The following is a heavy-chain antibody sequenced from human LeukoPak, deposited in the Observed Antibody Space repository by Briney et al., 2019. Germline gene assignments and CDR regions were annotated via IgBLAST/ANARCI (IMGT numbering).Heavy chain of an antibody. CDR2: INHSGST. J-gene: IGHJ6*02. D-gene: IGHD2-15*01. CDR3: ARAETYWRYSMDV. V-gene: IGHV4-34*01. Sequence: PSETLSLTCAVYGGSFSGYYWSWIRQPPGKGLEWIGEINHSGSTNYNPSLKSRVTISVDTSKNQFSLKLSSVTAADTAVYYCARAETYWRYSMDVGGQGTTVTVSS. CDR1: GGSFSGYY.